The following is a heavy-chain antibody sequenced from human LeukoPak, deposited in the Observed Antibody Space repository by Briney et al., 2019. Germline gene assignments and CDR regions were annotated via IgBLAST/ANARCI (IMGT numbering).Heavy chain of an antibody. J-gene: IGHJ3*02. D-gene: IGHD2-21*02. Sequence: RPSETLSLPCSVSGGSINNYYWSWIRQPPGKGLEWIGHIFYSGSTNYNPSLKSRVTISLVMSKNQISLKLSSVTTADTAMYYCARTDDAFHIWGHGTTVTVSS. CDR3: ARTDDAFHI. CDR2: IFYSGST. V-gene: IGHV4-59*01. CDR1: GGSINNYY.